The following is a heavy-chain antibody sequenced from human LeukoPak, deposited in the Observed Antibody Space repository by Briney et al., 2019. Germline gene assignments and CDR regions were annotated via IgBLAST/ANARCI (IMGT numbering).Heavy chain of an antibody. D-gene: IGHD5-18*01. J-gene: IGHJ4*02. Sequence: PSQTLSLTCAVSGGSISSGGYSWSWIRQPPGKGLEWIGYIYHSGSTYYNPSPKSRVTISVDRSKNQFSLKLSSVTAADTAVYYCARVYSYGFDYWGQGTLVTVSS. V-gene: IGHV4-30-2*01. CDR2: IYHSGST. CDR1: GGSISSGGYS. CDR3: ARVYSYGFDY.